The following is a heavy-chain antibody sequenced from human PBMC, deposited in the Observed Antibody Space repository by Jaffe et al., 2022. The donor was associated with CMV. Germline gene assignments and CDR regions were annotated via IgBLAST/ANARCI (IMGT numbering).Heavy chain of an antibody. CDR1: GYSFTSYW. J-gene: IGHJ4*02. CDR3: ARYAPYDFWSGYLGEAFATKKKGPFDY. CDR2: IYPGDSDT. D-gene: IGHD3-3*01. Sequence: EVQLVQSGAEVKKPGESLKISCKGSGYSFTSYWIGWVRQMPGKGLEWMGIIYPGDSDTRYSPSFQGQVTISADKSISTAYLQWSSLKASDTAMYYCARYAPYDFWSGYLGEAFATKKKGPFDYWGQGTLVTVSS. V-gene: IGHV5-51*01.